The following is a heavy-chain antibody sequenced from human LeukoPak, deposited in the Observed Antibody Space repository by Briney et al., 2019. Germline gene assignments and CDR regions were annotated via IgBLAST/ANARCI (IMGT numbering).Heavy chain of an antibody. CDR1: GGSISSYY. D-gene: IGHD3-10*01. CDR3: ARIGRGAAFS. Sequence: SETLSLTCTVSGGSISSYYWSWIRQPPGKGLEWIGSIYYSGSTYYNPSLKSRVTISVDTSKNQFSLKLSSVTAADTAVYYCARIGRGAAFSWGQGTLVTVSS. J-gene: IGHJ5*02. V-gene: IGHV4-39*07. CDR2: IYYSGST.